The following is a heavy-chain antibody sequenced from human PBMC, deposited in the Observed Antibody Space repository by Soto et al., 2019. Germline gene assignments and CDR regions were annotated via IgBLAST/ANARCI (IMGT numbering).Heavy chain of an antibody. J-gene: IGHJ4*02. CDR3: AGSDSYYYDSSGYRPHYSH. Sequence: GASVKVSCKASGYTFTSYGISWVRQAPGQGLEWMGWISAYNGNTNYAQKLQGRVTMTTDTSTSTAYMELRSLRSDDTAVYYCAGSDSYYYDSSGYRPHYSHWGQGTLVTVSS. V-gene: IGHV1-18*04. D-gene: IGHD3-22*01. CDR2: ISAYNGNT. CDR1: GYTFTSYG.